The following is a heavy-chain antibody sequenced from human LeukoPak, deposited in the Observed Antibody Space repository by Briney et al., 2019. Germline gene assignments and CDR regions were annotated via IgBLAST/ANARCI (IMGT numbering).Heavy chain of an antibody. CDR3: AKAPPYTKYFDY. CDR1: GFTFSSYA. D-gene: IGHD1-1*01. J-gene: IGHJ4*02. Sequence: GGSLRLSCAASGFTFSSYAMSWVRQAPGQGLEWVPTISNSGDATFYADAVKGRFTISRDNSKNTLYLQMYSLRAEDTAIYYCAKAPPYTKYFDYWGQGTLLTVSS. CDR2: ISNSGDAT. V-gene: IGHV3-23*01.